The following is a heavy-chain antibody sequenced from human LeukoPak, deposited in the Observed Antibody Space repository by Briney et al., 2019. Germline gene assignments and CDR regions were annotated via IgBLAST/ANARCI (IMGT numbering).Heavy chain of an antibody. CDR3: AVTYCGGDCYSGSYYYYYMDV. V-gene: IGHV1-18*01. CDR1: GYSFNSYG. CDR2: ISTYSGNT. D-gene: IGHD2-21*02. J-gene: IGHJ6*03. Sequence: GASVKVSCKASGYSFNSYGINWVRQAPGKGLEWMGWISTYSGNTKYEQKVQGRVTMTTDTSTSTAYMELRSLRSDDTALYYCAVTYCGGDCYSGSYYYYYMDVWGKGTTVTVSS.